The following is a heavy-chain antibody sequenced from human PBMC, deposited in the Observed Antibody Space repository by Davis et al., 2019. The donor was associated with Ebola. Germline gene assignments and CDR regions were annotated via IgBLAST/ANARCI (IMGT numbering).Heavy chain of an antibody. D-gene: IGHD6-13*01. Sequence: GESLKISCAASGFTFSNCAMSWVRQAPGKGLEWVSAISSSGGSTYYSDSVKGRFTISRDNSKNTLYLQMNSLRAEDTAVYYCARGPSTGNSFSYWGQGTLVTVSS. CDR3: ARGPSTGNSFSY. CDR2: ISSSGGST. V-gene: IGHV3-23*01. J-gene: IGHJ4*02. CDR1: GFTFSNCA.